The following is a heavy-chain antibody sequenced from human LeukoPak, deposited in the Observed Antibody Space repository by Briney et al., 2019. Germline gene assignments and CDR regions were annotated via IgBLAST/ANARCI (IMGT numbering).Heavy chain of an antibody. J-gene: IGHJ5*01. CDR3: AREGGSRKFDS. V-gene: IGHV1-18*04. Sequence: ASVKVSCKTSGYTFTTYFITWVRQAPGQGLEWMGWISPYNGHAKYAHNLQGRVTMTTDTSTTTAFMELRSLMSDDTAVYYCAREGGSRKFDSWGQGTLVTVSS. CDR1: GYTFTTYF. CDR2: ISPYNGHA. D-gene: IGHD1-26*01.